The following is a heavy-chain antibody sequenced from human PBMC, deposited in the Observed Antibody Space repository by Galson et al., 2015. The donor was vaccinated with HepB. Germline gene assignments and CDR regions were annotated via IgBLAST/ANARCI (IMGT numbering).Heavy chain of an antibody. V-gene: IGHV1-46*01. J-gene: IGHJ6*02. D-gene: IGHD6-13*01. CDR3: ARDSGGEYSGSWYPHHYYGMDV. CDR2: INPSGGST. Sequence: SVKVSCKASGYTFTSYYMHWVRQAPGQGLEWMGIINPSGGSTSYAQKFQGRVTMTRDTSTSTVYMELSSLRSEDTAVYYCARDSGGEYSGSWYPHHYYGMDVWGQGTTVTVSS. CDR1: GYTFTSYY.